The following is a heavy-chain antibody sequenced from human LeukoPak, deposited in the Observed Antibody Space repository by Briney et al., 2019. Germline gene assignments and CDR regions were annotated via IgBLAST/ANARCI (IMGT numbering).Heavy chain of an antibody. V-gene: IGHV3-23*01. CDR2: ISGSGGST. CDR3: AKSRYSSSWYYFDY. Sequence: GGSLRLSCAASGFTFSSYAMSWVRQAPGRGLEWVSAISGSGGSTYYADSVKGRFTISRDNSKNTLYLQMNSLRAEDTAVYYCAKSRYSSSWYYFDYWGQGTRDTVSS. CDR1: GFTFSSYA. D-gene: IGHD6-13*01. J-gene: IGHJ4*02.